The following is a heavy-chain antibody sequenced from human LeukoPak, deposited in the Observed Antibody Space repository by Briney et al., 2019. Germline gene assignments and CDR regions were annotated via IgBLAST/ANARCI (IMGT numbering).Heavy chain of an antibody. CDR1: GFIFSSYA. CDR2: ISSNGGST. Sequence: GGSLRLSCAASGFIFSSYAMHWLRQAPAKGLEYVSAISSNGGSTYYANSVRGRFTISRDDSKNTLFLQMGSLRAEDMAMYYCARTSSRGYCSGSTCYFDYWGQGTLVTVSS. CDR3: ARTSSRGYCSGSTCYFDY. V-gene: IGHV3-64*01. D-gene: IGHD2-15*01. J-gene: IGHJ4*02.